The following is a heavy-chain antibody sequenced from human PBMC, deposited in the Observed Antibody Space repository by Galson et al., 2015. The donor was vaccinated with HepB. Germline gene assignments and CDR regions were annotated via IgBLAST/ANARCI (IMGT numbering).Heavy chain of an antibody. CDR2: INSDGSST. Sequence: SLRLSCAASGFTFSSYWMHWVRQVPGKGLVWVSRINSDGSSTTYADSVKGRFTISRDNAKNTLYLQMNSLRAEDTAVYYCARDLRGSGWYVDYWGQGTLVTVSS. J-gene: IGHJ4*02. CDR1: GFTFSSYW. V-gene: IGHV3-74*01. D-gene: IGHD6-19*01. CDR3: ARDLRGSGWYVDY.